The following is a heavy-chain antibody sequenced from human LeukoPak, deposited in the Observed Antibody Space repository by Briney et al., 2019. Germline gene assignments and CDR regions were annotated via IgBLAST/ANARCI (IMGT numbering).Heavy chain of an antibody. J-gene: IGHJ6*02. Sequence: GGSLRPSCAASGFTFSSYSMNWVRQAPGKGLEWVSSISSSSSYIYYADSVKGRFTISRDNAKNSLYLQMNSLRAEDTAVYYCARGWEESGMDVWGQGTTVTVSS. D-gene: IGHD1-26*01. CDR1: GFTFSSYS. CDR3: ARGWEESGMDV. CDR2: ISSSSSYI. V-gene: IGHV3-21*01.